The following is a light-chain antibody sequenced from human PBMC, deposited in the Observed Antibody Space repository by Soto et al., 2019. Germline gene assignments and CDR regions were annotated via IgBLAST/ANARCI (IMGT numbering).Light chain of an antibody. Sequence: EIVMTQSPATLSVSPGGRSTLSCRASQSVSSKLAWYQQKAGQAPRLLIYGASTRATGIPAGFSGSGSGTELTLTISSLQSDDSAVYYCQQYDNWPPITFGQGTRLEIK. CDR1: QSVSSK. CDR3: QQYDNWPPIT. J-gene: IGKJ5*01. V-gene: IGKV3-15*01. CDR2: GAS.